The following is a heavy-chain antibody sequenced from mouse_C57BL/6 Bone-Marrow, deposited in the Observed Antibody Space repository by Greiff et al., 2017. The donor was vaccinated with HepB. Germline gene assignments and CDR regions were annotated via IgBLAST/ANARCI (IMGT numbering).Heavy chain of an antibody. V-gene: IGHV1-81*01. Sequence: VQLVESGAELARPGASVKLSCKASGYTFTSYGISWVKQRTGQGLEWIGEIYPRSGNTYYNEKFKGKATLTADKSSSTAYMELRSLTSEDAAVYFCARYPHYYGSSYLYYAMDYWGQGTSVTVSS. J-gene: IGHJ4*01. CDR1: GYTFTSYG. D-gene: IGHD1-1*01. CDR3: ARYPHYYGSSYLYYAMDY. CDR2: IYPRSGNT.